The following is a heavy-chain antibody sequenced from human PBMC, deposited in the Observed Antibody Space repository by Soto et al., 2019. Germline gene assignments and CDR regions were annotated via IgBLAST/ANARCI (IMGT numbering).Heavy chain of an antibody. J-gene: IGHJ6*02. CDR3: ATTEYQLLYYYGMDV. D-gene: IGHD2-2*01. CDR2: IIPIFGTT. Sequence: QVQLVQSGAEVEKPGSSVNVSCKASGGTFSTYAISWVRQAPGQGLEWMGGIIPIFGTTNYAQKFQGRVTITADESTSTAYMELSSLRSEDTAVYYCATTEYQLLYYYGMDVWGQGTTVTVSS. V-gene: IGHV1-69*12. CDR1: GGTFSTYA.